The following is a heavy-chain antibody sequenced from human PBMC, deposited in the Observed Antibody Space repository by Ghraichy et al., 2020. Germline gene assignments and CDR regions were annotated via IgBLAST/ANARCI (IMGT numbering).Heavy chain of an antibody. CDR1: GGSISSYY. Sequence: SETLSLTCTVSGGSISSYYWSWIRQPPGKGLELIGYIYYSGSTNYNPSLKSRVTISVDTSKNQFSLKLSSVTAADTAVYYCARGRVYCSSTSCYLGWLDPWGHGTLVIVSS. D-gene: IGHD2-2*01. J-gene: IGHJ5*02. V-gene: IGHV4-59*01. CDR2: IYYSGST. CDR3: ARGRVYCSSTSCYLGWLDP.